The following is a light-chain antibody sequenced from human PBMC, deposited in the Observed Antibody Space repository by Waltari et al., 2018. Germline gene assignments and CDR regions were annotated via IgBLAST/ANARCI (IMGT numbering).Light chain of an antibody. CDR3: QVWVSRTDHYV. CDR2: GDT. Sequence: SYVLTQPPSVSVAPGKTARIACGLNDIGGRTVNWYQQKPGQAPVLVVYGDTDRPSGIPERFFGATYGNSATLTISRVEAGDEADYYCQVWVSRTDHYVFGTGTKVTVL. CDR1: DIGGRT. V-gene: IGLV3-21*03. J-gene: IGLJ1*01.